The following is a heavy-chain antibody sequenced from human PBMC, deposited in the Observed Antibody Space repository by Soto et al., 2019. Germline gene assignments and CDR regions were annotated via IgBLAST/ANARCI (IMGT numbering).Heavy chain of an antibody. CDR1: GYIFTTNA. CDR2: ISAHNGNT. CDR3: ARDPTDGSGWNSDS. D-gene: IGHD6-19*01. Sequence: GASVKVSCKTSGYIFTTNAISWVRQAPGQGLEWMGWISAHNGNTNYAQKFQGRVTMTTDTSTNTAYMELRSLGSDDMAVYYCARDPTDGSGWNSDSWGQGTLVTVSS. J-gene: IGHJ4*02. V-gene: IGHV1-18*03.